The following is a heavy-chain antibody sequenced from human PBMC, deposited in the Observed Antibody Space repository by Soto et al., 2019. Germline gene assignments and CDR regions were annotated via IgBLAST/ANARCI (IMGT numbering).Heavy chain of an antibody. CDR3: ASARITGTTWDAFDI. CDR1: GFTFSSYG. Sequence: GGSLRLSCAASGFTFSSYGMHWVRQAPGKGLEWVAVIWYDGSNKYYADSVKGRFTISRDNSKNTLYLQMNSLRAEDTAVYYYASARITGTTWDAFDIWGQGTMGNGSS. J-gene: IGHJ3*02. V-gene: IGHV3-33*01. D-gene: IGHD1-7*01. CDR2: IWYDGSNK.